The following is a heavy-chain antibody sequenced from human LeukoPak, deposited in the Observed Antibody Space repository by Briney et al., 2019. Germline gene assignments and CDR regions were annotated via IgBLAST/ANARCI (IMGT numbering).Heavy chain of an antibody. D-gene: IGHD6-13*01. Sequence: GRSLRLSCAAYGFTFSSYGMHWVRQAPGKGLEWVAVISYDGSNKYYADSVKGRFTISRDNSKNTPYLQMNSLRAEDTAVYYCAKDPYSSSWLIDYWGQGTLVTVSS. V-gene: IGHV3-30*18. J-gene: IGHJ4*02. CDR3: AKDPYSSSWLIDY. CDR2: ISYDGSNK. CDR1: GFTFSSYG.